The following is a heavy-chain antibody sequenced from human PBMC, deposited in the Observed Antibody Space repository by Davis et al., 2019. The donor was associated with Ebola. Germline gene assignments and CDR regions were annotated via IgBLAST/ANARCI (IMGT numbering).Heavy chain of an antibody. J-gene: IGHJ6*02. CDR3: ARSSIAARPGYYYGMDV. CDR2: IENDGSKK. D-gene: IGHD6-6*01. Sequence: GSLRLSCAASKFTLSSYWMSWVRQAPGKGLEWVATIENDGSKKYYMDSVKGRFTISRDNAKNSLYLQMNSLRAEDTAVYYCARSSIAARPGYYYGMDVWGQGTTVTVSS. V-gene: IGHV3-7*01. CDR1: KFTLSSYW.